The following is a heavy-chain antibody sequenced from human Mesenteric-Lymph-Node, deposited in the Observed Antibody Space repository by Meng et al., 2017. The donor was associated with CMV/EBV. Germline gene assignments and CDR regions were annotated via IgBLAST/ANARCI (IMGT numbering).Heavy chain of an antibody. CDR1: GGSFSGYY. J-gene: IGHJ4*02. Sequence: YGGSFSGYYWSWIRQPPGKGLEWIGEINHSGSTNYNPSLKSRVTISVDTSNNQFSLKLTSVTAADTAVYYCASRNLQLLWFGELLDYWGQGTLVTVSS. CDR3: ASRNLQLLWFGELLDY. V-gene: IGHV4-34*01. D-gene: IGHD3-10*01. CDR2: INHSGST.